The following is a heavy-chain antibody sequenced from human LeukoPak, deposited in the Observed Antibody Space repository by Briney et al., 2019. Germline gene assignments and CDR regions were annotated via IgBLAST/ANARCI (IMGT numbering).Heavy chain of an antibody. CDR2: ISSSSSYI. D-gene: IGHD3-9*01. CDR1: GFTFSSYS. J-gene: IGHJ4*02. V-gene: IGHV3-21*01. CDR3: ARGHYDILTGYFGY. Sequence: NPGGSLRLSCAASGFTFSSYSMNWVRQAPGKGLGWVSSISSSSSYIYYADSVKGRFTISRDNAKNSLYLQMNSLRAEGTAVYYCARGHYDILTGYFGYWGQGTLVTVSS.